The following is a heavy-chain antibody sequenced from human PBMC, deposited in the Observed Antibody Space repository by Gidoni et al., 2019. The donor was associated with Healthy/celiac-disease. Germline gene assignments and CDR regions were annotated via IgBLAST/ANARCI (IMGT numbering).Heavy chain of an antibody. CDR2: FYPGDSDT. V-gene: IGHV5-51*01. CDR1: GYSFTIYW. D-gene: IGHD3-10*01. J-gene: IGHJ3*02. CDR3: ARGITPSPYDAFDI. Sequence: EVQLVQSGAAVKTPVESLKISCKGSGYSFTIYWIGWVRQLPGKGLEWMGFFYPGDSDTRYSPSFQGQVTISADKSISTAYLQWSSLKASDTAMYYCARGITPSPYDAFDIWGQGTMVTVSS.